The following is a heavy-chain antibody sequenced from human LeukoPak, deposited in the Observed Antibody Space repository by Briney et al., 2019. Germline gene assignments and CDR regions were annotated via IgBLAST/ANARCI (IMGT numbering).Heavy chain of an antibody. CDR1: GGSISSSNSY. CDR3: ARKREGPTTGIDS. J-gene: IGHJ4*02. V-gene: IGHV4-39*07. CDR2: IYSRGNT. D-gene: IGHD1-26*01. Sequence: SETLSLTCTVFGGSISSSNSYWGWIRQSPGTGLEWIGNIYSRGNTYYNPSLKSRVTISIDTSENQFSLKLSSVTAADTAVYYCARKREGPTTGIDSWGQGTLVTVSS.